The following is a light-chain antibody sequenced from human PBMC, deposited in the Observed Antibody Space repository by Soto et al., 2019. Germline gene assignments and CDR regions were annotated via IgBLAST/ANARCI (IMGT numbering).Light chain of an antibody. J-gene: IGKJ5*01. CDR2: SVS. CDR3: QQYGSSPPIT. V-gene: IGKV3-20*01. CDR1: QSVNNDY. Sequence: ERVMTHSPAILSVSPGESATLSCRASQSVNNDYVAWVQQKPGQTPRLLIYSVSSRATGIPDRFSGSGSGTDFTLTISRLEPEDFAVYYCQQYGSSPPITFGQGTRLEIK.